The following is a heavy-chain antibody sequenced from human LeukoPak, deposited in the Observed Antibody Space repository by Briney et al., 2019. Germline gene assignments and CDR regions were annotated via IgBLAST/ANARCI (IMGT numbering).Heavy chain of an antibody. Sequence: PSETLSLTCAVSGYSISSGYYWGWIRQPPGKGLEWIGSIYHSGSTYYNPSLKSRVTISVDTSKNQFSLKLSSVTAADTAVYYCARYYDFWSGYKYYFDYWGQGTLVTVSS. V-gene: IGHV4-38-2*01. J-gene: IGHJ4*02. CDR2: IYHSGST. CDR1: GYSISSGYY. CDR3: ARYYDFWSGYKYYFDY. D-gene: IGHD3-3*01.